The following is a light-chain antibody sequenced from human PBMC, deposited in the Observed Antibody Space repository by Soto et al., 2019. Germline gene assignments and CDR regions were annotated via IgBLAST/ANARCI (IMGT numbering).Light chain of an antibody. CDR2: AAS. Sequence: DIQLTQSPSFLSASVGDRVTITCRASQGIRSYLAWYQQKPGKAPKLLIYAASTLQSGVPSRFSGSGSGTEFTLTLSSLQPEDVATYYCQQLNSYPITFGQGTRLEIK. CDR3: QQLNSYPIT. J-gene: IGKJ5*01. V-gene: IGKV1-9*01. CDR1: QGIRSY.